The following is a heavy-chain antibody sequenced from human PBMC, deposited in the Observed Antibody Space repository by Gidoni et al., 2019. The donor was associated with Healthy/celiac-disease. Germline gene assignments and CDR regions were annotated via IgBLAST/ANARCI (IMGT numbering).Heavy chain of an antibody. CDR3: ARQQISRPDQIRLRFLDPTTTQYAFDI. V-gene: IGHV3-9*01. J-gene: IGHJ3*02. CDR2: ISWNSGSI. Sequence: EVQLVESGGGLVQPGRSLRLSCAASGFTFDDYAMHWVRQAPGKGLEWVSGISWNSGSIGYADSVKGRFTISRDNAKNSLYLQMNSLRAEDTALYYCARQQISRPDQIRLRFLDPTTTQYAFDIWGQGTMVTVSS. CDR1: GFTFDDYA. D-gene: IGHD3-3*01.